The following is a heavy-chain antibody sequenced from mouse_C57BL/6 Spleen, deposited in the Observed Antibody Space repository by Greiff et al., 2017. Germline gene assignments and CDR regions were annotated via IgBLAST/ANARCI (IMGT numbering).Heavy chain of an antibody. V-gene: IGHV1-52*01. CDR3: ATTMITTTGSYYAMDY. CDR2: IDPSDSET. J-gene: IGHJ4*01. Sequence: QVQLQQPGAELVRPGSSVKLSCKASGYTFTSYWMHWVKQRPIQGLEWIGNIDPSDSETHYNQKFKDKATLTVDKSSSTAYMQLSSLTSEDSAVYYCATTMITTTGSYYAMDYWGQGTSVTVSS. CDR1: GYTFTSYW. D-gene: IGHD2-4*01.